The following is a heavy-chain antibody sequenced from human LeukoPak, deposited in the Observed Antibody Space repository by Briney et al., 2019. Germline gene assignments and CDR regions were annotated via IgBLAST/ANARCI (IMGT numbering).Heavy chain of an antibody. J-gene: IGHJ4*02. Sequence: PGGSLRLSCAASGFTLSSYGMHWVRQAPGKGLEWVAIISYDGSNKYYVDSVKGRFTISRDNSKNTLYLQMNSLRAEDTAVYYCAKDLLCSSTSCYGSGCFDSWGQGTLVTVSS. V-gene: IGHV3-30*18. D-gene: IGHD2-2*01. CDR2: ISYDGSNK. CDR1: GFTLSSYG. CDR3: AKDLLCSSTSCYGSGCFDS.